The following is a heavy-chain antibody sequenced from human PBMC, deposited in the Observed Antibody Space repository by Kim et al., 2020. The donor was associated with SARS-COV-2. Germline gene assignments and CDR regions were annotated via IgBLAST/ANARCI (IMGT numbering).Heavy chain of an antibody. CDR3: ATDPEPLLPYCGHNCYHNYFAY. CDR1: GFTFSSYW. D-gene: IGHD2-21*02. J-gene: IGHJ4*01. Sequence: GGSLRLSCAASGFTFSSYWMHWVRQVPGKGLVWVSRINSDGDSTTYADSVKGRFTISRDNAMNTLYLQMNSLRAEDTAVYYCATDPEPLLPYCGHNCYHNYFAYWGQGTLVTVSS. CDR2: INSDGDST. V-gene: IGHV3-74*01.